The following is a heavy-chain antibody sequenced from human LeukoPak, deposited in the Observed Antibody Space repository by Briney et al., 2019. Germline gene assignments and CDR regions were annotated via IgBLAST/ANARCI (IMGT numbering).Heavy chain of an antibody. D-gene: IGHD4-17*01. Sequence: PGRSLRLSCAASGFTFDDYAMHWVRQAPGKGLEWVSGISWNSDSIGYADPVKGRFTISRGNAKNSLYLQMNSLRAEDTALYYCAKAPYGDYYFDYWGQGTLVTVSS. CDR2: ISWNSDSI. CDR1: GFTFDDYA. V-gene: IGHV3-9*01. J-gene: IGHJ4*02. CDR3: AKAPYGDYYFDY.